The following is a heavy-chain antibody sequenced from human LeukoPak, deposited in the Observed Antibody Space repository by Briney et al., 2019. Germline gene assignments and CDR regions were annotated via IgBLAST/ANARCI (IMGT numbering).Heavy chain of an antibody. CDR2: ISSEGNNK. CDR1: GFTFTSYG. J-gene: IGHJ4*02. D-gene: IGHD5-18*01. V-gene: IGHV3-30*03. Sequence: GGSLRLSCAASGFTFTSYGMQWVRQAPGKGLEWVALISSEGNNKYYADSVKGRFSISRDNSKNTLYLQMNGLRVEDTAVYYCARIGYSISWSGDYWGQGSLVTVSS. CDR3: ARIGYSISWSGDY.